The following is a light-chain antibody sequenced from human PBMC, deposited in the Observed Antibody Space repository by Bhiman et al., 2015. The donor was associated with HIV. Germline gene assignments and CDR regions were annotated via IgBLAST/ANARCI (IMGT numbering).Light chain of an antibody. CDR1: NVESKS. J-gene: IGLJ1*01. V-gene: IGLV3-21*01. Sequence: SYVLTQPPSVSVAPGKTARITCGGNNVESKSVHWYQQKPGQAPVVVIYYDSDRPSGIPERFSGSNSGNTATLTINCQVWDSSSGHPSYVFGTGTKVTVL. CDR2: YDS. CDR3: YV.